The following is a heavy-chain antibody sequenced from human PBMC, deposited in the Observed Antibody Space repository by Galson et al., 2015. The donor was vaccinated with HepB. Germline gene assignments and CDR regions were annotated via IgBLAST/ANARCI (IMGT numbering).Heavy chain of an antibody. V-gene: IGHV3-53*04. D-gene: IGHD3-10*01. Sequence: SLRLSCAASGFTVSSNYMSWVRQAPGKGLEWVSVIYSGGSTYYADSVKGRFTISRHNSKNTLYLQMNSLRAEDTAVYYCASSRGVITMVRGVIIGTSGMDVWGQGTTVTVSS. CDR2: IYSGGST. CDR1: GFTVSSNY. CDR3: ASSRGVITMVRGVIIGTSGMDV. J-gene: IGHJ6*02.